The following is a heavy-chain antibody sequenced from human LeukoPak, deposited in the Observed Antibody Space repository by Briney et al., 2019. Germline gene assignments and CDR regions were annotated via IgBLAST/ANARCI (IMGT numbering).Heavy chain of an antibody. J-gene: IGHJ4*02. CDR3: SSGTPTVTRGFDY. V-gene: IGHV3-49*04. Sequence: KPGRSLRLSCTTSGFSIGEYAVSWVRQAPGKGLEWLGFIRSRSYGGTTQYAASVKGRFTIPRDDSKSIAYLQMNSLKTEDTAVYYCSSGTPTVTRGFDYWGQGTLVTVSS. CDR1: GFSIGEYA. D-gene: IGHD4-17*01. CDR2: IRSRSYGGTT.